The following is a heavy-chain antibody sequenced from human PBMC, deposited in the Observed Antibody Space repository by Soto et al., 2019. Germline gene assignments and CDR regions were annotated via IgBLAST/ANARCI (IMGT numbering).Heavy chain of an antibody. CDR3: GRGTWGPYY. CDR2: IKEDARET. Sequence: EAQLVESGGSLVQPGGSLRLCCATSGFTFGPYWMTWFRRAPGEGPEWVASIKEDARETYYGDSVKGRFSISRDNDKNSLHRQMNGLRVEDTAVFHCGRGTWGPYYWGQG. CDR1: GFTFGPYW. V-gene: IGHV3-7*01. J-gene: IGHJ6*01. D-gene: IGHD3-10*01.